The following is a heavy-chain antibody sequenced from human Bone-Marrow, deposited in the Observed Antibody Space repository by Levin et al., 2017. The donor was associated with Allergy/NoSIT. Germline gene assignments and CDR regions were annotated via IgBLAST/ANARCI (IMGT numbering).Heavy chain of an antibody. CDR2: ISGSGGST. Sequence: GGSLRLSCAASGFTFSSYAMSWVRQAPGKGLEWVSAISGSGGSTYYADSVKGRFTISRDNSKNTLYLQMNSLRAEDTAVYYCAKDRYDSSGYYSEGIDYWGQGTLVTVSS. D-gene: IGHD3-22*01. J-gene: IGHJ4*02. V-gene: IGHV3-23*01. CDR1: GFTFSSYA. CDR3: AKDRYDSSGYYSEGIDY.